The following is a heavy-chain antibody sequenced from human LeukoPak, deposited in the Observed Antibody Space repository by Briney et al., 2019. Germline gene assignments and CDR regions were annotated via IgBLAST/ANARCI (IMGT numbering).Heavy chain of an antibody. Sequence: ASGKVSCKASGYTFTSYDINWVRQATGQGLEWMGWMNPNSGNTGYAQKFQGRVTMTRNTSISTAYMEPSSLRSEDTAVYYCARGFLMVRGVIGAYWGQGTLVTVSS. CDR2: MNPNSGNT. J-gene: IGHJ4*02. CDR3: ARGFLMVRGVIGAY. V-gene: IGHV1-8*01. CDR1: GYTFTSYD. D-gene: IGHD3-10*01.